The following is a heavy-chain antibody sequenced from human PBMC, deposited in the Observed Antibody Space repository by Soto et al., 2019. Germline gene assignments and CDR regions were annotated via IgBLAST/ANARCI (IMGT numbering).Heavy chain of an antibody. CDR3: ARDSTEWIAVAGTDSY. CDR2: ISAYNGKT. V-gene: IGHV1-18*01. Sequence: AAVKVSCKASCYTLTSYGIMWVRQAPGQGLEWMGWISAYNGKTNYAQKLQGRVTMTKDTSTSTAYMELRSLRSDDTAVYYCARDSTEWIAVAGTDSYWGQGTLVTVSS. CDR1: CYTLTSYG. J-gene: IGHJ4*02. D-gene: IGHD6-19*01.